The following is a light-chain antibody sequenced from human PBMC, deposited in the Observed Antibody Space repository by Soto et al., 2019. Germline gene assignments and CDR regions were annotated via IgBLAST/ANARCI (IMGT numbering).Light chain of an antibody. V-gene: IGKV3-15*01. CDR3: QQHKSWPSLT. CDR1: QSVSNS. CDR2: GAY. J-gene: IGKJ4*01. Sequence: EIVMTQSPATLSASPGERATLSCRASQSVSNSLVWYQQKPGQAPRLLMYGAYTRATGIPGRFSGSGSGKEFTLTISILQSEDSAVYYCQQHKSWPSLTFGGGTKVAIK.